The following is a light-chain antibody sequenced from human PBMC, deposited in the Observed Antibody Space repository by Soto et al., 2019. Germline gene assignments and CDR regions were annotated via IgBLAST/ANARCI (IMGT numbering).Light chain of an antibody. CDR1: QTISSW. J-gene: IGKJ1*01. CDR2: KAS. V-gene: IGKV1-5*03. CDR3: QHYNSFSWT. Sequence: DIQMTQSPSTLSGSVGDRVTITFRASQTISSWLAWYQQKPGKAPKLLIYKASTLKSGVPSRFSGSGSGTEFTLTISSLQPDDFATYYCQHYNSFSWTFGQGTKVDI.